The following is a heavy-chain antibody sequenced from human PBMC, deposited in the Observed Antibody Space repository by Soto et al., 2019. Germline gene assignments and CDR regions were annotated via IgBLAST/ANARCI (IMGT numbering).Heavy chain of an antibody. CDR2: ISIDGGIT. D-gene: IGHD4-17*01. CDR1: GFTFSGYW. J-gene: IGHJ4*02. V-gene: IGHV3-74*01. CDR3: ARGSYMAYGVSSHIDY. Sequence: GGSLRLSCAASGFTFSGYWMHWVRQAPGKGLVWVSRISIDGGITTYADSVRGRFTISRDNAKNTLYLQMSSLRAEDTAVYYCARGSYMAYGVSSHIDYWGQGTLVTVSS.